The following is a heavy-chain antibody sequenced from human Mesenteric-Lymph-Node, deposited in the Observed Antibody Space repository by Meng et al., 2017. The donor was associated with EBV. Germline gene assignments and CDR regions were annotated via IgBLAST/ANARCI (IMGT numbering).Heavy chain of an antibody. D-gene: IGHD6-13*01. CDR2: MNPNSGNT. Sequence: VALVQSGAEVKKPGASVKVSCKASGYTFTSYDINWVRQATGQGLEWMGWMNPNSGNTGYAQKFQGRVTMTRNTSISTAYMELSSLRSEDTAVYYCARGPEYSSSWNNWFDPWGQGTLVTVSS. CDR3: ARGPEYSSSWNNWFDP. J-gene: IGHJ5*02. V-gene: IGHV1-8*01. CDR1: GYTFTSYD.